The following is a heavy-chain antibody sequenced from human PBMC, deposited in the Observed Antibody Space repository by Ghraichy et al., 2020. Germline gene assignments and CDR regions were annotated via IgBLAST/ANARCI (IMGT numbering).Heavy chain of an antibody. D-gene: IGHD1-26*01. CDR2: IDLDGSGK. J-gene: IGHJ4*02. V-gene: IGHV3-7*01. CDR3: GRDAWDI. CDR1: GFSFSSSW. Sequence: GALRLSCAASGFSFSSSWMGWVRQAPGKGLEWVATIDLDGSGKYYVDSVKGRFTISRDNAENSVSLQMNRLRIEDSAVYYCGRDAWDIWGQGTLVTVSS.